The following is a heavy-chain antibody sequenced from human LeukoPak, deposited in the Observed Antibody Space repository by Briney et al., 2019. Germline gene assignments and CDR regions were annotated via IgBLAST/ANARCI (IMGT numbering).Heavy chain of an antibody. CDR1: GFTFSGQA. Sequence: QPGGSLRLSCAASGFTFSGQAMSWVRQAPGKGLEWVSTISASGGSTYYADSVKGRFSISRDNSKNTLYVQMTSLRPDDTADYYCAKVPDGSPRGYWYFDLSGRGTLVTVSS. J-gene: IGHJ2*01. D-gene: IGHD5-24*01. V-gene: IGHV3-23*01. CDR3: AKVPDGSPRGYWYFDL. CDR2: ISASGGST.